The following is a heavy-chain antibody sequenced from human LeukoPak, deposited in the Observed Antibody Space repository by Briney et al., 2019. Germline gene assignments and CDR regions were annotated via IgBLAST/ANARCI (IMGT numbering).Heavy chain of an antibody. CDR3: ARDQGSYGGFDY. D-gene: IGHD5-18*01. CDR2: IYYSGST. Sequence: PSETLSPTCTVSGGSVSSGSYYWSWIRQPPGKGLEWIGYIYYSGSTNYNPSLKSRVTISVDTSKNQFSLKLSSVAAADTAVYYCARDQGSYGGFDYWGQGTLVTVSS. J-gene: IGHJ4*02. V-gene: IGHV4-61*01. CDR1: GGSVSSGSYY.